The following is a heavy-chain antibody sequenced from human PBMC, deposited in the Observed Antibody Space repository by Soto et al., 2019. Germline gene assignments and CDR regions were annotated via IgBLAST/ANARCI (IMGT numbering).Heavy chain of an antibody. D-gene: IGHD2-2*03. CDR2: INPTVGST. J-gene: IGHJ4*02. CDR3: ARAGDCSTTSCYPDYSSDGLDY. Sequence: QVQLVQSGAEVKKPGASVKVSCRASGYTFTNYYMHWVRQAPGQGLEWMGIINPTVGSTSYTQKFQGRVTMARVTSTSTVYMELSSLRSEDTAVYYCARAGDCSTTSCYPDYSSDGLDYWGQGTLVTVSS. CDR1: GYTFTNYY. V-gene: IGHV1-46*01.